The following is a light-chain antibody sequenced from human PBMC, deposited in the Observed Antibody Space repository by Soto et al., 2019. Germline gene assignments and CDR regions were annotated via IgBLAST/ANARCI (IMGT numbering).Light chain of an antibody. Sequence: QSVLTQPASVSGSPGQSITISCTGTSGDVGAYDFVSWYQQHPGKAPRLMIYTVNNRPAGASNRFSGSKSGSTASLTISTLQAEDEADYYCASFTNTYSYVFGAGTKV. CDR1: SGDVGAYDF. CDR2: TVN. J-gene: IGLJ1*01. V-gene: IGLV2-14*01. CDR3: ASFTNTYSYV.